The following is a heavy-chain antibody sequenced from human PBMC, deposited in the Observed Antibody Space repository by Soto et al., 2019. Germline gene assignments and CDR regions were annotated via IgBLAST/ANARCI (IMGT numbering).Heavy chain of an antibody. CDR2: ISYSGST. J-gene: IGHJ4*02. D-gene: IGHD6-6*01. CDR3: ARVSGDPTSKIAARAGKPDY. Sequence: QVQLQESGPGLVKPSETLSLTCTVSGGSISTYYWSWIRQAPGKGLEWIGYISYSGSTNYKPSLESRLFILVDTSKNQFSLKLGSVTAADTAVYYCARVSGDPTSKIAARAGKPDYWGQGTLVTVSS. CDR1: GGSISTYY. V-gene: IGHV4-59*01.